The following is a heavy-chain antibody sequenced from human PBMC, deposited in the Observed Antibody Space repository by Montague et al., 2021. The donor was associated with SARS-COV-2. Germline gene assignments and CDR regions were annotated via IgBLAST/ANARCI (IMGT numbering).Heavy chain of an antibody. J-gene: IGHJ4*02. CDR3: ARGHQGTTMIVVVMVGEQYYFDY. CDR1: GESFSGYY. D-gene: IGHD3-22*01. CDR2: INHRGST. Sequence: SETLSLTCAVYGESFSGYYWTWIRQPPRKGLVWIGDINHRGSTKYNPSLKSRVTISVDTSKNQFSLRLSSVTAADTAVYYCARGHQGTTMIVVVMVGEQYYFDYWGQGTLVTVFS. V-gene: IGHV4-34*01.